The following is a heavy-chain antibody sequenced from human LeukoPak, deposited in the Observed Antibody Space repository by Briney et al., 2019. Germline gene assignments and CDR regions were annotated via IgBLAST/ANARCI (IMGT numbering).Heavy chain of an antibody. J-gene: IGHJ3*02. CDR2: MNPNSGNT. V-gene: IGHV1-8*02. CDR3: ARPFRAFDI. D-gene: IGHD2/OR15-2a*01. CDR1: GGTFSSYA. Sequence: ASVKVSCKASGGTFSSYAISWVRQATGQGLEWMGWMNPNSGNTGYAQKFQGRVTMTRSTSISTAYMELSSLRSEDTAVYYCARPFRAFDIWGQGTMVAVSS.